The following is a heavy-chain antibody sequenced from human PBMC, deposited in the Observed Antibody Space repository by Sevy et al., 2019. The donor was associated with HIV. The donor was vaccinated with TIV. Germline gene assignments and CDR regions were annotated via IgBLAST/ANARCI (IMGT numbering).Heavy chain of an antibody. D-gene: IGHD6-13*01. CDR3: AKGKRQLRGTGDAFDI. J-gene: IGHJ3*02. V-gene: IGHV3-30*02. CDR2: IRYDGSNK. CDR1: GFTFSSYG. Sequence: GGSLRLSCAASGFTFSSYGMHWVRQAPGKGLEWVAFIRYDGSNKYYADSVKGRFTISRDNSKNTLYLQMNSLRAEDTAVYYCAKGKRQLRGTGDAFDIWGQGTMVTVSS.